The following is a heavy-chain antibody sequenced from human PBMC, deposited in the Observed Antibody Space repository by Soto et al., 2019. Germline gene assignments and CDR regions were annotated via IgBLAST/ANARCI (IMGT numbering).Heavy chain of an antibody. CDR2: ISYDGSKK. V-gene: IGHV3-30*18. CDR3: AKVEDYGTAYGMDV. J-gene: IGHJ6*02. CDR1: GFTFSSYE. Sequence: VQLVESGGGLAQPGGSVRLSCAASGFTFSSYEMNWVRQAPGKGLEWVAVISYDGSKKYFADSVKGRFTISRDNSKNTLYLQMNSLRPEDTAVYYCAKVEDYGTAYGMDVWGQGTTVTVSS. D-gene: IGHD4-17*01.